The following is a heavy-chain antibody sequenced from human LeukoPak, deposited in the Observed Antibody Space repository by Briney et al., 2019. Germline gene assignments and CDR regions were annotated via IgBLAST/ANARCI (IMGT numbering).Heavy chain of an antibody. CDR2: IYGAGSA. D-gene: IGHD3-22*01. V-gene: IGHV3-53*01. CDR1: GFTLSIYY. J-gene: IGHJ3*02. CDR3: ARDSYDSSGYAFGS. Sequence: GGALSLSCAASGFTLSIYYMSGVRQAPGKGLEWVSVIYGAGSAYYADSVKGRFTISRGNSKNTIYHQMNSLRAEDRAMYYCARDSYDSSGYAFGSWGQGTMVSVSS.